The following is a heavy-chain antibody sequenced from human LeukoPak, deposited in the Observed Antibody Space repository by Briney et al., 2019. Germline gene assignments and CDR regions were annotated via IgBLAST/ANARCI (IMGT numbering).Heavy chain of an antibody. J-gene: IGHJ4*02. V-gene: IGHV3-13*01. Sequence: GGSLRLSCAASGFTFIDYDMHWVRQVPGKGLGWVSAIGIRGDTHYSGSVKGRFTISRENAKSSLYLQMNSLRAEDTAVYYCAGGGIQVSGIDEFDYWGQGTLVTVSS. CDR1: GFTFIDYD. CDR2: IGIRGDT. D-gene: IGHD6-19*01. CDR3: AGGGIQVSGIDEFDY.